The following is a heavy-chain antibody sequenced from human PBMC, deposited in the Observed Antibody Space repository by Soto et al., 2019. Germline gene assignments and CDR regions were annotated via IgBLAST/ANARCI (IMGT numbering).Heavy chain of an antibody. V-gene: IGHV1-69*06. CDR1: GGTFSSYA. J-gene: IGHJ6*02. CDR3: ARSDAASFYDYYYGMDV. CDR2: IIPIFGTA. D-gene: IGHD6-13*01. Sequence: QVQLVQSGAEVKKPGSSVKVSCKASGGTFSSYAISWVRQAPGQGLEWMGGIIPIFGTANYAQKFQGRVTITADKSTSTAYMELSSLRSEDTAVYYCARSDAASFYDYYYGMDVWGQGTTVTVSS.